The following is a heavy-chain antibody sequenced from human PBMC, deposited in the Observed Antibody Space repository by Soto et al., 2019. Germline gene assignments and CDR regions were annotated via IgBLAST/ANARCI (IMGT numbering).Heavy chain of an antibody. D-gene: IGHD5-18*01. CDR3: ARLHSHGTYGMDV. Sequence: SVKVSCKASGGSFTYTLSWVRQAPGQGLEWMGGIIPIFGTTNYAQKFQGRVTITADESTKTAYMELSTLRSEDTAVYYCARLHSHGTYGMDVWGQGTTVTV. J-gene: IGHJ6*02. V-gene: IGHV1-69*13. CDR1: GGSFTYT. CDR2: IIPIFGTT.